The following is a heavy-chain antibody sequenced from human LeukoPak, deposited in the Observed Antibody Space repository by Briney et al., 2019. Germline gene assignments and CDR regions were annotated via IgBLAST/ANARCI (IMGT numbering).Heavy chain of an antibody. CDR1: GYTFTSYG. V-gene: IGHV1-18*01. Sequence: GVSVKVSCKASGYTFTSYGISWVRQAPGQGLEWMGWISAYNGNTNYAQKLQGRVTMTTDTSTSTAYMELRSLRSDDTAVYYCARDLPTRDYYDSSGYYRYWGQGTLVTVSS. D-gene: IGHD3-22*01. CDR3: ARDLPTRDYYDSSGYYRY. J-gene: IGHJ4*02. CDR2: ISAYNGNT.